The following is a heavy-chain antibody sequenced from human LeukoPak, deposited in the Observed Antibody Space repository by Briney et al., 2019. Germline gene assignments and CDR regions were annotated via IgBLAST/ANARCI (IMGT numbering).Heavy chain of an antibody. V-gene: IGHV3-74*01. CDR3: AKDHYWSIDY. CDR2: IKGDGIST. Sequence: HTGGSLRLSCAASGFDLSSNWMHWVCHAPGQGLVWVSRIKGDGISTNYADSVKGRFTVSRDIAKNTLYLQMNSLRAEDTGVYYCAKDHYWSIDYWGRGTLVTVS. J-gene: IGHJ4*02. CDR1: GFDLSSNW. D-gene: IGHD3-3*01.